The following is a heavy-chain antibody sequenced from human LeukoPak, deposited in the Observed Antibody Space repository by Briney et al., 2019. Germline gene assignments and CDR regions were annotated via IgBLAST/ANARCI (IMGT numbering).Heavy chain of an antibody. CDR1: GYTLTELS. V-gene: IGHV1-24*01. J-gene: IGHJ3*02. CDR3: ATPYIVVVPAANKGAFDI. D-gene: IGHD2-2*01. CDR2: FDPEDGET. Sequence: ASVKVSCKVSGYTLTELSMHWVRQAPGKGLEWMGGFDPEDGETIYAQKFQGRVTMTEDTSTDTAYMELSSLRSEDTAVYYCATPYIVVVPAANKGAFDIWGQGTMVTVSS.